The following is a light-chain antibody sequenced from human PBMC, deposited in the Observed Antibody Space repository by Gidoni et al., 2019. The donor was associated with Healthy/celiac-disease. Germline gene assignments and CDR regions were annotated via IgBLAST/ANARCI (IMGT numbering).Light chain of an antibody. J-gene: IGKJ4*01. CDR2: KAS. V-gene: IGKV1-5*03. Sequence: DIQMTQSPSTLSASVGDRVTITCRASQSISSWLAWYQQKPGKAPKLLIYKASSLESGVPSRFSGSGSGTEFTLTISSLQPDDFATYYCQQYNSHPLTFGGXTKVEIK. CDR3: QQYNSHPLT. CDR1: QSISSW.